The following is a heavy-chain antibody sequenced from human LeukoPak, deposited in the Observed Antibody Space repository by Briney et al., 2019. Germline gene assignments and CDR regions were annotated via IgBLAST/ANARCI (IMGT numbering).Heavy chain of an antibody. CDR1: GVSISSGGYS. CDR3: ARGGYCSSTSCYRWFDP. CDR2: IYHSGST. Sequence: SQTLSLTCAVSGVSISSGGYSWSWIRQPPGKGLEGIVYIYHSGSTYYNPSLKSRVTISVDRSKNQFSLKLSSVTAADTAVHYCARGGYCSSTSCYRWFDPWGQGTLVTVSS. J-gene: IGHJ5*02. V-gene: IGHV4-30-2*01. D-gene: IGHD2-2*01.